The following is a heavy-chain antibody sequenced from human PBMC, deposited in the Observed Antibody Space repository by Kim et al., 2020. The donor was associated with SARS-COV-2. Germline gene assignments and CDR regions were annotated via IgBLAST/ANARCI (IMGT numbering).Heavy chain of an antibody. CDR1: GYTFTSYA. Sequence: ASVKVSCKASGYTFTSYAMHWVRQAPGQRLEWMGWINAGNGNTKYSQKFQGRVTITRDTSASTAYMELSSLRSEDTAVYYCARERTSDRYYGMDVWGQGTTVTVSS. V-gene: IGHV1-3*01. CDR2: INAGNGNT. J-gene: IGHJ6*02. CDR3: ARERTSDRYYGMDV. D-gene: IGHD2-2*01.